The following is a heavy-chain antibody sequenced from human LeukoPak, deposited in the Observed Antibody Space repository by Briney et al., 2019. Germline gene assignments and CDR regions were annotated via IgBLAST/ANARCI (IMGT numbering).Heavy chain of an antibody. D-gene: IGHD6-13*01. V-gene: IGHV4-59*08. CDR2: VYYSGIT. CDR1: GGSISSYY. J-gene: IGHJ4*02. Sequence: SVTLSLTCTVSGGSISSYYWSWIRGPPGKGLEWIGYVYYSGITNYNPSLRSRVTISVDTSKNQFSLKLTSVTAADTAVYYCARDGAVPGMFDFWGQGTLVTVSS. CDR3: ARDGAVPGMFDF.